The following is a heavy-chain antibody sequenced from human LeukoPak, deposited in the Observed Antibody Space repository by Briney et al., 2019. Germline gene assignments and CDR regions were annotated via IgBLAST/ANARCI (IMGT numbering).Heavy chain of an antibody. CDR3: ARCVGYCSGGSCYSYWFDP. CDR2: INHSGST. V-gene: IGHV4-34*01. J-gene: IGHJ5*02. Sequence: SETLSLTCAVYGGSFSGYYWSWIRQPPGKGLEWIGEINHSGSTNYNPSLKSRVTISVDTSKNQFSLNLSSVTAEDTAVYYCARCVGYCSGGSCYSYWFDPWGQGTLVTVSS. D-gene: IGHD2-15*01. CDR1: GGSFSGYY.